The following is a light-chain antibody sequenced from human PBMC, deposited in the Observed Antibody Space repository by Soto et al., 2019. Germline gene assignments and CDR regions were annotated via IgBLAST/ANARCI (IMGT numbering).Light chain of an antibody. CDR2: KAS. CDR1: QVISSW. J-gene: IGKJ4*01. V-gene: IGKV1-12*01. CDR3: NQASSFPLS. Sequence: DIQMTQSPSSVSASVGDRVTISCRASQVISSWLAWYQQKPGEAPNLLIYKASNLQTGVPSRFSGSGSGTDFTLTMTNLQPEDFATYYCNQASSFPLSFGGGTKVEIK.